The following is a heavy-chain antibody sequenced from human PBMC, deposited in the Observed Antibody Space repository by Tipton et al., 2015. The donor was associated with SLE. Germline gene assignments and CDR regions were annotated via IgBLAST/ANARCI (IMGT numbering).Heavy chain of an antibody. V-gene: IGHV1-18*01. Sequence: QVQLVQSGAEVKKPGASVKVSCKASGYTFTTYGISWVRQAPGQGLEWMGWISGYNGNTNYAQKLQGRVTMTTDTSTSTAYMELRSLRSDDTAVYYCAIGCSSITCYYYFYMDVWGKGTTVTVSS. D-gene: IGHD2-2*01. CDR1: GYTFTTYG. J-gene: IGHJ6*03. CDR2: ISGYNGNT. CDR3: AIGCSSITCYYYFYMDV.